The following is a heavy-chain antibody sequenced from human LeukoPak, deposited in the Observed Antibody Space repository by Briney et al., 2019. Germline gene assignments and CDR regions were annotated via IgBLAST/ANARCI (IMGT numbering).Heavy chain of an antibody. Sequence: SETLSLTCAVYGGSFSGYYWSWIRQPPGKGLEWIGEINHSGNTNYNPSLKSRVTISVDTSKNQFSLKLSSVIAADTAVYYCARETYSYGPTFYYYYYMDVWGKGTTVTVSS. CDR3: ARETYSYGPTFYYYYYMDV. D-gene: IGHD5-18*01. V-gene: IGHV4-34*01. J-gene: IGHJ6*03. CDR2: INHSGNT. CDR1: GGSFSGYY.